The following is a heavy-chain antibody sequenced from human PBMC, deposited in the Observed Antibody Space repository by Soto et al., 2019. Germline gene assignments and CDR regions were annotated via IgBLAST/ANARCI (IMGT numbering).Heavy chain of an antibody. J-gene: IGHJ4*02. D-gene: IGHD3-3*01. V-gene: IGHV1-3*01. CDR1: GYTFTIYA. Sequence: ASVKVSCKASGYTFTIYAMHWVLQAPGQRLEWMGWINAGNGNTKYSQKFQGRVTITRDTSASTAYMELSSLRSEDTAVYYCARAFGVVIISYYFDYWGKRTLDTV. CDR2: INAGNGNT. CDR3: ARAFGVVIISYYFDY.